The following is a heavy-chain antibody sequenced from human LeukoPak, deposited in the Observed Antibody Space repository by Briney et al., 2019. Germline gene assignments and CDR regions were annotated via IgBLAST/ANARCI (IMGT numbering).Heavy chain of an antibody. J-gene: IGHJ5*02. D-gene: IGHD2-15*01. CDR3: ARHVVVVAATTRWFDP. CDR1: GGSISSSSYY. Sequence: SETPSLTCTVSGGSISSSSYYWGWIRQPPGKGLERIGSIYYSGSTYYNPSLKSRVTISVDTSKNQFSLKLSSVTAADTAVYYCARHVVVVAATTRWFDPWGQGTLVTVSS. CDR2: IYYSGST. V-gene: IGHV4-39*01.